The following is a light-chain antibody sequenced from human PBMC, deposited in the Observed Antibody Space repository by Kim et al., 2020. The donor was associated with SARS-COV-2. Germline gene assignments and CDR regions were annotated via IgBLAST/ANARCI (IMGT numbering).Light chain of an antibody. V-gene: IGKV4-1*01. CDR1: QSVLDSYRNKNS. CDR3: QQYNTIPRT. CDR2: WAS. Sequence: ATINCKSSQSVLDSYRNKNSLAWYQQKSGQPPKLLSYWASTRQSGVPDRFSGSGSRTDFTLTISSLQAEDVAVYYCQQYNTIPRTFGQGTKVDIK. J-gene: IGKJ1*01.